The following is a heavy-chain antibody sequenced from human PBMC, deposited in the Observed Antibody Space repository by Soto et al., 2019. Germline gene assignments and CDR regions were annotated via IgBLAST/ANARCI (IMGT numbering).Heavy chain of an antibody. Sequence: QVQLVQSGTEVKKPGASVKVSCKSSGYTFTSYGLAWVRQAPGQGLEWMGWISAYNDNTNYAQKFQGRVTMTTDTSTSTAYMELRSLRSDDTAVYYCASDQRYYYENPGYYRCQYWGQGTLVTVSS. CDR3: ASDQRYYYENPGYYRCQY. J-gene: IGHJ4*02. CDR2: ISAYNDNT. CDR1: GYTFTSYG. V-gene: IGHV1-18*01. D-gene: IGHD3-22*01.